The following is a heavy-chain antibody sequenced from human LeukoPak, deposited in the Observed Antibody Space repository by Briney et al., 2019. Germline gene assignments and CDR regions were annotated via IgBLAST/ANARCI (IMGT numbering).Heavy chain of an antibody. CDR2: ISGSGVST. D-gene: IGHD5-18*01. J-gene: IGHJ4*02. CDR3: AKEYGYTYGEFDY. V-gene: IGHV3-23*01. Sequence: GGSLRLSCAASGFTFRTSGMSWVRQAPGKGLEWVSAISGSGVSTYYADSVKGRFTISRDNSKNTLYLQMNSLRAEETAVYYCAKEYGYTYGEFDYWGQGTLVTVSS. CDR1: GFTFRTSG.